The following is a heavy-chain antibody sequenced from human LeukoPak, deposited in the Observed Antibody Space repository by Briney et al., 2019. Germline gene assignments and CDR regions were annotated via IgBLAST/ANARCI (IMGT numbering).Heavy chain of an antibody. D-gene: IGHD3-22*01. CDR1: GGSISSYY. V-gene: IGHV4-59*01. CDR3: ARGYYDSSGYSFDY. Sequence: PSETLSLTCTVSGGSISSYYWSWIRQPPGKGLEWIGYIYYSGSTNCNPSLKSRVTISVDTSKNQFSLKLSSVTAADTAVYYCARGYYDSSGYSFDYWGQGTLVTVSS. J-gene: IGHJ4*02. CDR2: IYYSGST.